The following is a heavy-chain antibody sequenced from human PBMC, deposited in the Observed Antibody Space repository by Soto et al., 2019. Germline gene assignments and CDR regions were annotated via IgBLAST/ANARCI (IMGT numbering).Heavy chain of an antibody. CDR3: ARATYYYDSSGSWYGMDV. J-gene: IGHJ6*02. D-gene: IGHD3-22*01. V-gene: IGHV1-2*04. CDR2: INPNSGGT. Sequence: ASVKVSCKASGYTFTGYYMHWVRQAPGQGPEWMGWINPNSGGTNYAQKFQGWVTMTRDTSISTAYMELSRLRSDDTAVYYCARATYYYDSSGSWYGMDVWGQGTTVTVSS. CDR1: GYTFTGYY.